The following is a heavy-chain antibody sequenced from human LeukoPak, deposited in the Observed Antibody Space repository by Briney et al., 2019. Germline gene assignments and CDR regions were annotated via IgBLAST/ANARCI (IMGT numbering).Heavy chain of an antibody. D-gene: IGHD1-26*01. CDR2: ISSSGSTI. Sequence: PGTSLRLSCAASGFTFSSYEMNWVRQAPGKGLEWVSYISSSGSTIYYADSVKGRFTISRDNAKNSLYLQMNSLRAEDTAVYYCARDLERFRDPVGATDYWGQGTLVTVSS. V-gene: IGHV3-48*03. CDR1: GFTFSSYE. J-gene: IGHJ4*02. CDR3: ARDLERFRDPVGATDY.